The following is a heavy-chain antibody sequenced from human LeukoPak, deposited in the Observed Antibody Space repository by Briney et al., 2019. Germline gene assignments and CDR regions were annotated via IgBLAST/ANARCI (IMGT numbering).Heavy chain of an antibody. J-gene: IGHJ5*02. Sequence: PGGSLRLSCAASGFTFDDYAMHWLRQAPGKGLEWVSGISWNSGSIGYADSVKGRFTISRDNAKNSLYLQMNSLRAEDTALYYCAKVPCSSTICYVGWFDPWGQGTLVTVSS. CDR1: GFTFDDYA. CDR3: AKVPCSSTICYVGWFDP. D-gene: IGHD2-2*01. CDR2: ISWNSGSI. V-gene: IGHV3-9*01.